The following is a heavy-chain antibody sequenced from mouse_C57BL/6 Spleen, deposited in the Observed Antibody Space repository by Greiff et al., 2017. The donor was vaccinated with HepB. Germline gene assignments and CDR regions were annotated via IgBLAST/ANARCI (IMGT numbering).Heavy chain of an antibody. CDR2: IYPGDGDT. CDR3: ARGALTGTSWYFDV. CDR1: GYAFSSSW. Sequence: QVQLKESGPELVKPGASVKISCKASGYAFSSSWMNWVKQRPGKGLEWIGRIYPGDGDTNYNGKFKGKATLTADKSSSTAYMQLSSLTSEDTAVYYCARGALTGTSWYFDVWGTGTTVTVSS. J-gene: IGHJ1*03. D-gene: IGHD4-1*01. V-gene: IGHV1-82*01.